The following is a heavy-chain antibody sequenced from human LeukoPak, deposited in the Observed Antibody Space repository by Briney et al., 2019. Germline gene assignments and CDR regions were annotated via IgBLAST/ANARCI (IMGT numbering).Heavy chain of an antibody. CDR3: AKGWSMGNWFDP. Sequence: PGGSLRLSCAASGFTFSSYSMNWVRQAPGKGLEWVSYISSSSSTIYYADSVKGRFTISRDNSKNTLYLQMNSLRAEDTAVYYCAKGWSMGNWFDPWGQGTLVTVSS. CDR2: ISSSSSTI. CDR1: GFTFSSYS. D-gene: IGHD6-13*01. V-gene: IGHV3-48*01. J-gene: IGHJ5*02.